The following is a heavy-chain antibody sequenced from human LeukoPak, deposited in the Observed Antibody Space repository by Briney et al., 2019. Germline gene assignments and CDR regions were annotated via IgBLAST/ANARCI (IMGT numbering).Heavy chain of an antibody. Sequence: GGSLRLSCAASGFIFSDYYMSWIRQAPGKGREWVSYIISSGSNIYYADSVKGRFTMSRDNAKKSLYLQMNSLRAEDTPVYYCARAKYDSSGYYYSGFDIWGQGTMVTVSS. J-gene: IGHJ3*02. CDR2: IISSGSNI. D-gene: IGHD3-22*01. CDR1: GFIFSDYY. V-gene: IGHV3-11*04. CDR3: ARAKYDSSGYYYSGFDI.